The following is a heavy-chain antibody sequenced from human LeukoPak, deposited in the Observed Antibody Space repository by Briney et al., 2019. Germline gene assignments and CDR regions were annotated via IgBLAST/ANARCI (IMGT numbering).Heavy chain of an antibody. Sequence: GGSLRLSCAGSGFTFNNAWMSWVRQAPGKGLEWVGRIKSNTDGGTTDFAAPVKGRFSISRDDSKNTLFLQMNSLKTDDTAVYYYTVDWVGYSSVPIDYWGQGTLVTVSS. CDR1: GFTFNNAW. CDR3: TVDWVGYSSVPIDY. D-gene: IGHD5-18*01. CDR2: IKSNTDGGTT. V-gene: IGHV3-15*01. J-gene: IGHJ4*02.